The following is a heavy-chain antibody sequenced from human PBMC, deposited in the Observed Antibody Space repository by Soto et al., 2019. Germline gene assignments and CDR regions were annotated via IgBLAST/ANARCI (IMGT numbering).Heavy chain of an antibody. CDR3: AAPTY. CDR1: GFTFSNYG. V-gene: IGHV3-66*01. CDR2: IYTGGST. J-gene: IGHJ4*01. Sequence: GGSLRLSCAASGFTFSNYGMNWVRQAPGKGLEWVSIIYTGGSTYYADSVKGRFTISRDDFKNTLYLQMNSLRAEDTGVYYCAAPTYWGQGTLVTVSS.